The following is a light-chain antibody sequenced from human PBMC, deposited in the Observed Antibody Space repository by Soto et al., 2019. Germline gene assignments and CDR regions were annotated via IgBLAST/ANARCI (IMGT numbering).Light chain of an antibody. V-gene: IGKV3-11*01. CDR3: QQRRNWPLT. CDR2: NAS. Sequence: EIVLTQSPATLSLSPGERATLSCRASQTISSYLAWYQQKLGQAPRLLIYNASNRATGIPARFGGSGSGTDFTLPISSLEPEDFAVYYCQQRRNWPLTFGGGTKVEI. CDR1: QTISSY. J-gene: IGKJ4*01.